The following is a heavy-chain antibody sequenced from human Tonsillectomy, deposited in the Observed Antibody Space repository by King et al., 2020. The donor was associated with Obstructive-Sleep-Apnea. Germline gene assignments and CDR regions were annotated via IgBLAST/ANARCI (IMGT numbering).Heavy chain of an antibody. Sequence: VQLVESGGGVVQPGRSLRLSCAASGFTFSSYGMDWVRQAPGKGLEWVAIISHDGSNKYYADSVKGRFTISRDNSENTLYLQMNSLRAEDTAVYYCAKQFEYYYGMDVWRQGPTVTVSS. CDR3: AKQFEYYYGMDV. D-gene: IGHD5-24*01. CDR2: ISHDGSNK. J-gene: IGHJ6*02. CDR1: GFTFSSYG. V-gene: IGHV3-30*18.